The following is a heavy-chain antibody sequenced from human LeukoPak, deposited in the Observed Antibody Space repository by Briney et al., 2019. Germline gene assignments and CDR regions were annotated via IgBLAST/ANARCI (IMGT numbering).Heavy chain of an antibody. CDR2: FCCRCGST. Sequence: GVSLRLSCAASGLLFSSYQMICVRQSPERALEGLSDFCCRCGSTYYEDSVKGRFTIFRDNSKNALYLQKNSLRAEDTAVYYCAKDLVVPAPVNTMAESLGGQGTLVTASS. V-gene: IGHV3-23*01. J-gene: IGHJ4*02. CDR3: AKDLVVPAPVNTMAESL. CDR1: GLLFSSYQ. D-gene: IGHD2-2*01.